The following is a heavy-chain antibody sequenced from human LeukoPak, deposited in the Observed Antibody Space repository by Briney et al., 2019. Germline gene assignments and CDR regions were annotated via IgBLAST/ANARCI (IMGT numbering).Heavy chain of an antibody. CDR3: ARVSPYDPAYYFDY. CDR2: IIPIVGTT. Sequence: GASVKVSCKASGGTFSSYAFSWVRQAPGQGLEWMGGIIPIVGTTNYAQKFQGRVTITADESTSTAYMELSSLRSEDTAVYYCARVSPYDPAYYFDYWGQGTLVTVSS. V-gene: IGHV1-69*13. D-gene: IGHD3-22*01. CDR1: GGTFSSYA. J-gene: IGHJ4*02.